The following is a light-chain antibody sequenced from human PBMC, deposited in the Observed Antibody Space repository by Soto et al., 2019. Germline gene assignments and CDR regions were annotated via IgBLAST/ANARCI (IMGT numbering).Light chain of an antibody. Sequence: EIVLTQSPGTLSLSPGERATLSCRASQSVSSSYLSWYQQKPGQAPRLLIYGASSRATGIPDRFSGSGASTEFTLTIIRLEPEDFSVYYCQQYGSSPMYTFGQGTKLEIK. J-gene: IGKJ2*01. CDR1: QSVSSSY. CDR3: QQYGSSPMYT. CDR2: GAS. V-gene: IGKV3-20*01.